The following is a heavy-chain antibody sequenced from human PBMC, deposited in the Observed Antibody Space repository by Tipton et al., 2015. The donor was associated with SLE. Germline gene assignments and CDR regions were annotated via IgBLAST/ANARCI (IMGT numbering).Heavy chain of an antibody. CDR2: IYYSGST. V-gene: IGHV4-59*11. Sequence: TLSLTCTVSGGSISSHYWSWIRQPPGKGLEWIGYIYYSGSTNYNPSLKSRVTISVDTSKNQFSLKLTSVTAADTAVYYCAREVYYYDSSGPGGMDVWGQGTTVTVSS. J-gene: IGHJ6*02. D-gene: IGHD3-22*01. CDR1: GGSISSHY. CDR3: AREVYYYDSSGPGGMDV.